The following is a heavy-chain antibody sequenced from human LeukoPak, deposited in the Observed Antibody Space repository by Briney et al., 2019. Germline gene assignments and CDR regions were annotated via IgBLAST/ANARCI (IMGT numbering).Heavy chain of an antibody. V-gene: IGHV3-9*01. CDR2: ISWNSGNI. CDR1: GFTFSSYA. D-gene: IGHD2-2*01. J-gene: IGHJ4*02. CDR3: AKDISLGGYCSGTSCYFDY. Sequence: GGSLRLSCAASGFTFSSYAMHWVRQAPGKGLEWVSGISWNSGNIDYADSVKGRFTISRDNAKNSLYLQMNSLRAEDTALYYCAKDISLGGYCSGTSCYFDYWGQGTLVTVSS.